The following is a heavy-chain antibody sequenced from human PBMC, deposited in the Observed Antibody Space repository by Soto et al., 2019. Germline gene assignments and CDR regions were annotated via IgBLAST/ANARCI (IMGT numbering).Heavy chain of an antibody. D-gene: IGHD6-6*01. CDR3: ARDGPVRSSSSFWFDP. Sequence: QVPLVQSGAEVKKPGSSVKVSCKASGGTFSSYAISWVRQAPGQGLEWMGGIIPIFGTANYAQKFQGRVTITADESTSTAYMELSSLRSEDTAVYYCARDGPVRSSSSFWFDPWGQGTLVTVSS. V-gene: IGHV1-69*01. CDR2: IIPIFGTA. CDR1: GGTFSSYA. J-gene: IGHJ5*02.